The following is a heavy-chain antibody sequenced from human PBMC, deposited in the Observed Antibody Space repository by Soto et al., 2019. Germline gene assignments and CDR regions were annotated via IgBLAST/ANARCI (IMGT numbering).Heavy chain of an antibody. D-gene: IGHD2-2*01. CDR1: GGSFSGYY. J-gene: IGHJ6*02. V-gene: IGHV4-34*01. Sequence: SETLSLTCAVYGGSFSGYYWSWIRQPPGKGLEWIGEINHSGSTNYNPSLKSRVTISVDTSKNQFSLKLSSVTAADTAVYYCARGAHHCSSTSCYHYYYGMDVWGQGTTVTVSS. CDR3: ARGAHHCSSTSCYHYYYGMDV. CDR2: INHSGST.